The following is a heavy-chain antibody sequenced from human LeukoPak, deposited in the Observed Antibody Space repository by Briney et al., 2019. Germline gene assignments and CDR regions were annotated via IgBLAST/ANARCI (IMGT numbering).Heavy chain of an antibody. J-gene: IGHJ4*02. V-gene: IGHV3-23*01. Sequence: GGSLGLSRAASGFTFSSYAMSWVRQAPGKGLEWVSAISGSGGSTYYADSVKGRFTISRDNSKNSLYLQMNSLRVEDTAVYYCASPHSSSWFYFDHWGQGTLVTVSS. CDR3: ASPHSSSWFYFDH. CDR2: ISGSGGST. D-gene: IGHD6-13*01. CDR1: GFTFSSYA.